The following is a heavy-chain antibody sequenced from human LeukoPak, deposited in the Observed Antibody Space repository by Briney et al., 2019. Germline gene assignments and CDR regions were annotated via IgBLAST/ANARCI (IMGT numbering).Heavy chain of an antibody. CDR1: GFTFSTYA. V-gene: IGHV3-30-3*01. J-gene: IGHJ4*02. D-gene: IGHD1-26*01. Sequence: GGSLRLSCAASGFTFSTYAMHWVRQAPGKGLEWVAVISYDGSSKNYGDSVKGRFTISRDNSKNTVYLQMNSLRVEDTALYYCARGIFTGGTYYGYWGQGTLVTVSS. CDR3: ARGIFTGGTYYGY. CDR2: ISYDGSSK.